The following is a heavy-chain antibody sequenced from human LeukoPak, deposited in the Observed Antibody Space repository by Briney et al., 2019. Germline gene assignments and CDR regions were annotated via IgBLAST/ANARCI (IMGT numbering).Heavy chain of an antibody. J-gene: IGHJ4*02. CDR1: GGSINNYY. CDR3: ARGHYDSSGYYEYYFDY. Sequence: PLETLSLTCTVSGGSINNYYWSWVRQPPGKGLEWIGYIYYSGSTNYNPSLKSRVTISVDTSKNQFSLKLSSVTAADTAVYYCARGHYDSSGYYEYYFDYWGQGTLVTVSS. D-gene: IGHD3-22*01. CDR2: IYYSGST. V-gene: IGHV4-59*01.